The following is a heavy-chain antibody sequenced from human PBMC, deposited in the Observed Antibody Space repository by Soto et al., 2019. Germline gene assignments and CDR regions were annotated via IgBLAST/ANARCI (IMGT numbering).Heavy chain of an antibody. CDR3: ARDVGYCSCGSCYPYYFDY. CDR1: GFTFSSYS. CDR2: ISSSSSYI. D-gene: IGHD2-15*01. Sequence: EVQLVESGGGRVKPGGSLRLSCAASGFTFSSYSMNWVRQAPGKGLEWVSSISSSSSYIYYAESVKCRFTISRDNAKNSLYLQMNRLRAEDTAVYYCARDVGYCSCGSCYPYYFDYWGQGTLVTVSS. J-gene: IGHJ4*02. V-gene: IGHV3-21*01.